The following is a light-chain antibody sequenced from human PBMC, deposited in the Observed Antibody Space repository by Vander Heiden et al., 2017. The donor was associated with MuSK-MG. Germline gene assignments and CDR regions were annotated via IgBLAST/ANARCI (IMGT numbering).Light chain of an antibody. CDR3: QQDDSPPFT. CDR1: QSILFNSNNKNY. CDR2: WAS. Sequence: DIVMTHSPDPLAVSLGARATIHCKSSQSILFNSNNKNYLAWYQQKPGQPPKLLIYWASTREYGVPGRFSGSGSGTDFTLTLGSLQAEDVAVYYCQQDDSPPFTFGQGTKMEIK. V-gene: IGKV4-1*01. J-gene: IGKJ2*01.